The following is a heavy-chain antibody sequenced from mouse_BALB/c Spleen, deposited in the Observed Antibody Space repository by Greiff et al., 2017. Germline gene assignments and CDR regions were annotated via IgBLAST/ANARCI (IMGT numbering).Heavy chain of an antibody. CDR2: ISSGSSTI. D-gene: IGHD2-3*01. Sequence: EVQVVESGGGLVQPGGSRKLSCAASGFTFSSFGMHWVRQAPEKGLEWVAYISSGSSTIYYADTVKGRFTISRDNPKNTLFLQMTSLRSEDTAMYYCARERDGYFDYWGQGTTRTVSS. V-gene: IGHV5-17*02. J-gene: IGHJ2*01. CDR1: GFTFSSFG. CDR3: ARERDGYFDY.